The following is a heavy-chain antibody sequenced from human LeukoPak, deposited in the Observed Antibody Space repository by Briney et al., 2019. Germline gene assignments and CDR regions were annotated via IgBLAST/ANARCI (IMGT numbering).Heavy chain of an antibody. D-gene: IGHD1-1*01. CDR3: ARNWNEKTYFFDY. V-gene: IGHV1-18*01. CDR2: ITAYDGNT. J-gene: IGHJ4*02. CDR1: GYTFNRFG. Sequence: GASVKVPCKASGYTFNRFGISWVRQAPGQGLEWMGWITAYDGNTNSAQKFQDRVTMTTDTSTSTAYMELRSLRSDDTAVYYCARNWNEKTYFFDYWGQGTLVAVSS.